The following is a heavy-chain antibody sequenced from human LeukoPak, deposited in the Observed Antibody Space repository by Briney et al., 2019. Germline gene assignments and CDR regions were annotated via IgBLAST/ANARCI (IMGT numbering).Heavy chain of an antibody. CDR1: GFTFSSYA. D-gene: IGHD3-10*01. J-gene: IGHJ4*02. CDR3: ARELDRTYGLDY. CDR2: IWYGGRDQ. V-gene: IGHV3-33*08. Sequence: GGSLRLSCSASGFTFSSYAMHWVRQAPGKGLEWVAVIWYGGRDQSYAGSVKGRFTVSRDNSENTVHLQMHRLTVEDTAVYYCARELDRTYGLDYWGQGSLVTVSP.